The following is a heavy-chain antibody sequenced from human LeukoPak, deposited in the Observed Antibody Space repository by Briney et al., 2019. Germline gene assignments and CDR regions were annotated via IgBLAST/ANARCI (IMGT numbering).Heavy chain of an antibody. CDR1: GGSIRSYY. D-gene: IGHD4-11*01. CDR3: ARVDSNYVFDY. Sequence: SETLSLTCTVSGGSIRSYYWSWIRQPPGKGLEWNGYIFYSGTTNYNPSLKSRITLSVDTSENQFYLRLTSVTAADTAMYYCARVDSNYVFDYWGQGTLVTVSS. CDR2: IFYSGTT. V-gene: IGHV4-59*01. J-gene: IGHJ4*02.